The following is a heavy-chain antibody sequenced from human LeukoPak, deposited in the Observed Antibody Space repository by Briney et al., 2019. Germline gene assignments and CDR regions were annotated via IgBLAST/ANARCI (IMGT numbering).Heavy chain of an antibody. CDR1: GYNFRVYS. J-gene: IGHJ4*02. CDR2: ISSTSVLI. V-gene: IGHV3-48*02. Sequence: GGSLRLSCAASGYNFRVYSLNWVRQAPGKGLEWVAYISSTSVLIKYADSVMGRFTISRDNAKSSVYLQMNSLRDEDTAVYYCVRDLPFDYWGQGILVTVPP. CDR3: VRDLPFDY.